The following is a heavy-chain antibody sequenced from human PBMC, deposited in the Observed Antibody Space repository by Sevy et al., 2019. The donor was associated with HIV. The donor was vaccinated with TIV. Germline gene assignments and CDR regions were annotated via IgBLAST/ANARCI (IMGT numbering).Heavy chain of an antibody. V-gene: IGHV3-30*02. CDR3: AKEATIFGVVTRGTTGYYGMDV. CDR2: IRYDGSNK. J-gene: IGHJ6*02. CDR1: GFTFSSYG. D-gene: IGHD3-3*01. Sequence: GGSLRLSCAASGFTFSSYGMHWVRQAPGKGLEWVAFIRYDGSNKYYADSVKGRFTISRDNSKNTLYLQMNSLRAADTAVYYCAKEATIFGVVTRGTTGYYGMDVWGQGTTVTVSS.